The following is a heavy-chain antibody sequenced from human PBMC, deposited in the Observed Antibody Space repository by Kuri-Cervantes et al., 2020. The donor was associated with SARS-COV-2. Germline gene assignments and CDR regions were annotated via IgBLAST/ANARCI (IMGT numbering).Heavy chain of an antibody. J-gene: IGHJ4*02. D-gene: IGHD2-21*02. V-gene: IGHV1-2*02. CDR1: GYTFTGYY. CDR3: ARAGLLGGYDPFDH. Sequence: ASVKVSCKASGYTFTGYYMHWVRQAPGQGLEWMGWINPNSGGTNYAQKFQGRVTITRDTSASTAYMEVSSLRSEDTAVYYCARAGLLGGYDPFDHWGQGSLVTVSS. CDR2: INPNSGGT.